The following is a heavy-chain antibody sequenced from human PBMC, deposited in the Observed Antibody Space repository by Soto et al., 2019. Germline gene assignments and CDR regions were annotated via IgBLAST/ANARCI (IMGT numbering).Heavy chain of an antibody. J-gene: IGHJ4*02. CDR1: GGSVSSGTYY. CDR3: ARGGRHNDSSGYGFLDY. V-gene: IGHV4-61*01. Sequence: SETLSLTCTVSGGSVSSGTYYWSWIRQPPGKGLEWIGYIYYSGNTNYNPSLKSRVTISVDTSKNQFSLKLSSVTAADTAVYYCARGGRHNDSSGYGFLDYWGQGTLVTVSS. D-gene: IGHD3-22*01. CDR2: IYYSGNT.